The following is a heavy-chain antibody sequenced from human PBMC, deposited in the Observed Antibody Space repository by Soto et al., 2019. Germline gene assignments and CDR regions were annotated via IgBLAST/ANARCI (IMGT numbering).Heavy chain of an antibody. V-gene: IGHV3-15*01. J-gene: IGHJ5*02. CDR3: TTDGATIFFDP. CDR2: IKTEAEAGST. D-gene: IGHD3-10*02. CDR1: GFTFKNAW. Sequence: PVGSLRLSCAAYGFTFKNAWMRWVRLAPGKRLEWGGRIKTEAEAGSTDYAAPVKGRCTNTRYDTKYTLYMQMNSLKTEVSGYYFCTTDGATIFFDPRGQGTLVTVSS.